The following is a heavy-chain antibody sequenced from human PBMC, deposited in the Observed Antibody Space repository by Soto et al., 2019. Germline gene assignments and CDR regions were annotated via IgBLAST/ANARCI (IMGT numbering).Heavy chain of an antibody. J-gene: IGHJ5*02. CDR1: GFTFSSYG. V-gene: IGHV3-30*18. Sequence: GGSLRLSCAASGFTFSSYGMHWVRQAPGKGLEWVAVISYDGSNKYYADSVKGRFTISRDNSTXTLYLQMNSMRAEDTAVYYCAKDSLKYSGYDFWRFAPWGQGTLVTVSS. D-gene: IGHD5-12*01. CDR2: ISYDGSNK. CDR3: AKDSLKYSGYDFWRFAP.